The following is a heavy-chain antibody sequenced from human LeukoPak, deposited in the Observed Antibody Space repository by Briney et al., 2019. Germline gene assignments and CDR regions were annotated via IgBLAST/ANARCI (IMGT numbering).Heavy chain of an antibody. CDR3: ARASIFGVAPYYIDV. J-gene: IGHJ6*03. CDR1: GGSISTYY. Sequence: SETLSLTCTVSGGSISTYYWSWIRQPPGKGLEWIGYIYYSGSTDYNPSLKSRVTISVDRSKNQFSLKLSSVTAADTAVYYCARASIFGVAPYYIDVWGRGTTVTVSS. D-gene: IGHD3-3*01. V-gene: IGHV4-59*01. CDR2: IYYSGST.